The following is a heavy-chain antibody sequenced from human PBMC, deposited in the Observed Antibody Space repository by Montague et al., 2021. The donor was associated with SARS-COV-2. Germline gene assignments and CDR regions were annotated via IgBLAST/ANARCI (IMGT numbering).Heavy chain of an antibody. V-gene: IGHV3-9*01. CDR2: ISWNTGSI. CDR3: AKDMSHSEGYGMDV. J-gene: IGHJ6*02. Sequence: SLRLSCAASGFTFDDYAMHWVRQAPGKGLEWVSGISWNTGSIGYXXSVKGRFTISRDNAKNSLYLQMNSLRAEDTAFYYCAKDMSHSEGYGMDVWGQGTTVTVSS. CDR1: GFTFDDYA.